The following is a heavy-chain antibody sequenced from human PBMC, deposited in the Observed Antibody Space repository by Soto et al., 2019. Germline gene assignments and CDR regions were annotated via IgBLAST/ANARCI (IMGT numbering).Heavy chain of an antibody. J-gene: IGHJ6*02. V-gene: IGHV3-7*03. CDR1: GFAISEYW. CDR3: TRGTDLRFCTGYSCPGIDV. Sequence: GGSLRLSCAASGFAISEYWMSWVRQAPGEGLEWVANIGQDGYVKHYLDSVRGRLTISRDNARNSLYLYVNSLRADDSAVYYCTRGTDLRFCTGYSCPGIDVWGPGTTVTVSS. CDR2: IGQDGYVK. D-gene: IGHD2-8*02.